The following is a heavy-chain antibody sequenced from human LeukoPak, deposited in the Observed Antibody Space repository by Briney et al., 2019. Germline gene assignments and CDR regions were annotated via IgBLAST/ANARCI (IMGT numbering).Heavy chain of an antibody. J-gene: IGHJ4*02. Sequence: ASVKVSCKASGYTFSSYGISWVRQAPGQGLEWVGRINPYNGNTKYVQKFYDRVSMTTDTSMSTAYMELRRLGSGDTAMYYCARGPRYDYDSSVYYFEFWGQGTLVTVSS. CDR3: ARGPRYDYDSSVYYFEF. CDR2: INPYNGNT. V-gene: IGHV1-18*01. CDR1: GYTFSSYG. D-gene: IGHD3-22*01.